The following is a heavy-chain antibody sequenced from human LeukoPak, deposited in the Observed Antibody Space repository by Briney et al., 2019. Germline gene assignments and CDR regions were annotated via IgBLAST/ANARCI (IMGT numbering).Heavy chain of an antibody. D-gene: IGHD2-15*01. CDR3: ARDRGGGHMDV. J-gene: IGHJ6*03. CDR1: GFTFTTYD. CDR2: IGTTGDT. Sequence: PGGSLRLSCAASGFTFTTYDKHWVRQATGKGLEWVSAIGTTGDTYYPGSVKGRFTISRENAKNSLYLQMNSLRAGDTAVYYCARDRGGGHMDVWGKGTTVTISS. V-gene: IGHV3-13*01.